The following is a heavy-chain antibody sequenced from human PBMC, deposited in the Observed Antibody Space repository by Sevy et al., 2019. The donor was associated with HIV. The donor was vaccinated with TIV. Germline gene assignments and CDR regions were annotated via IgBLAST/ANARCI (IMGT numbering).Heavy chain of an antibody. J-gene: IGHJ5*02. Sequence: GESLKISCAASGFTFSNYGLHWVRQTPVKGLEWVAVISFDGSNKYYADSVKGRFTISRDNSKNTMFLQMNSLKTEDTAVYYCARDDPLGSWGYNWIDPWGQGTLVTVSS. CDR3: ARDDPLGSWGYNWIDP. CDR1: GFTFSNYG. D-gene: IGHD3-10*01. CDR2: ISFDGSNK. V-gene: IGHV3-30*01.